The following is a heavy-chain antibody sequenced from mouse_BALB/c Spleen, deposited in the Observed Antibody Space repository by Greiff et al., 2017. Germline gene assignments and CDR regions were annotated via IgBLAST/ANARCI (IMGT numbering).Heavy chain of an antibody. CDR2: IRNKANGYTT. Sequence: EVHLVESGGGLVQPGGSLRLSCATSGFTFTDYYMSWVRQPPGKALEWLGFIRNKANGYTTEYSASVKGRFTISRDNSQSILYLQMNTLRAEDSATYYCARGITTATGAMDYWGQGTSVTFSS. J-gene: IGHJ4*01. CDR3: ARGITTATGAMDY. V-gene: IGHV7-3*02. CDR1: GFTFTDYY. D-gene: IGHD1-2*01.